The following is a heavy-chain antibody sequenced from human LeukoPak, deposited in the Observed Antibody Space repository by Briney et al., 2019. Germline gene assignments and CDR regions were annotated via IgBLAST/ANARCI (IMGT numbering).Heavy chain of an antibody. V-gene: IGHV4-61*01. Sequence: PSETLSLTCTVSGGSISSSIHYWSWIRQPPGKGLEWIGYIYYSGSTNYNPPLKSRVTISVDTSKNQFSLKLSSVTAADTAVYYCARVRVPNMIVAWDDAFDIWGQGTMVTVSS. CDR1: GGSISSSIHY. D-gene: IGHD3-22*01. CDR2: IYYSGST. J-gene: IGHJ3*02. CDR3: ARVRVPNMIVAWDDAFDI.